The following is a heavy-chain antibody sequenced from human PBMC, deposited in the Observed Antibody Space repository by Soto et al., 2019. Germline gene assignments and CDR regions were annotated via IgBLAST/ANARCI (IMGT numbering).Heavy chain of an antibody. V-gene: IGHV3-53*01. Sequence: GSLKIPCAASGFTGSWNYMSLGRPAPGKGLEWVPGFYSRGNTYYTDSVKGRFTISRDNSKNTVHLQMHGLRAEDTAVYYCATRVDPIREDALDLWGQGTKVTVSS. CDR2: FYSRGNT. CDR3: ATRVDPIREDALDL. J-gene: IGHJ3*01. CDR1: GFTGSWNY. D-gene: IGHD2-2*01.